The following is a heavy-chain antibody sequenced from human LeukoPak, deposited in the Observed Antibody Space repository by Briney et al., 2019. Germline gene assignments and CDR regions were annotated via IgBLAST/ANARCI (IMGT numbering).Heavy chain of an antibody. CDR2: IRSKANSYAT. V-gene: IGHV3-73*01. CDR3: ASLSRVAGTFSEFLF. CDR1: GFTFSGSA. D-gene: IGHD2-15*01. J-gene: IGHJ4*02. Sequence: GGSLRLSCAASGFTFSGSAMHWVRQASGKGLEWVGRIRSKANSYATAYAASVKGRFTISRDDSKNTAYLQMNSLKTEDTAVYYCASLSRVAGTFSEFLFWGQGTLVTVSS.